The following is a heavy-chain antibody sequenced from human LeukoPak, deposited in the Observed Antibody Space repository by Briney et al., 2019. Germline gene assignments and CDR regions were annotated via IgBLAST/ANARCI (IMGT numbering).Heavy chain of an antibody. D-gene: IGHD3-22*01. CDR3: ARSYDSSGYYGHDAFDI. Sequence: ASVKVSCKASGYTFTGHYMHWVRQAPGQGLEWMGRINPNSGGTNYAQKFQGRVTMTRDTSISTAYMELSRLRSDDTAVYYCARSYDSSGYYGHDAFDIWGQGTMVTVSS. J-gene: IGHJ3*02. CDR1: GYTFTGHY. V-gene: IGHV1-2*06. CDR2: INPNSGGT.